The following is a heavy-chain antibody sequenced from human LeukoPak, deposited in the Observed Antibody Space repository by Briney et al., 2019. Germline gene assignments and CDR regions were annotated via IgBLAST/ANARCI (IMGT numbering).Heavy chain of an antibody. CDR3: AREGYCSGGSCSGDY. CDR1: GGSISSYY. J-gene: IGHJ4*02. V-gene: IGHV4-59*12. D-gene: IGHD2-15*01. CDR2: IYYSGST. Sequence: SETLSLTCTVSGGSISSYYWSWIRQPPGKGLEWIGYIYYSGSTNYNPSLKSRVTISGDTSKNQFSLKLRSVTAADTAVYYCAREGYCSGGSCSGDYWGQGTLVTVSS.